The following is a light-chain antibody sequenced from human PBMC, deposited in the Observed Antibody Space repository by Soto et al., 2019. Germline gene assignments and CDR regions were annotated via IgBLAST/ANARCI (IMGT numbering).Light chain of an antibody. CDR1: SRDVGGYNY. CDR2: DVS. CDR3: CSYAGSYTWV. J-gene: IGLJ3*02. Sequence: QSALTQPRSVSGSPGHSVTISCTGTSRDVGGYNYVSWYQQHPGKAPKLMIYDVSKRPSGVPDRFSGSKSANTASLTISGLQADDEADYYCCSYAGSYTWVFGGGTKLTVL. V-gene: IGLV2-11*01.